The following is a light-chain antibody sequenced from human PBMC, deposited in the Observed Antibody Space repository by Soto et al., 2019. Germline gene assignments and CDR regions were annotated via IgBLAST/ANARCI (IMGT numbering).Light chain of an antibody. CDR2: SNN. V-gene: IGLV1-44*01. CDR1: SSNIGSNT. CDR3: AAWDDSMNGLWV. Sequence: QSVLTQPPSASGTPGQRVTISCSGSSSNIGSNTVNWYQQLPGTAPELLIYSNNQRPSGVPDRFSGSKSGTSASLAISGLQSEDEADYYCAAWDDSMNGLWVFGTGTKLTVL. J-gene: IGLJ1*01.